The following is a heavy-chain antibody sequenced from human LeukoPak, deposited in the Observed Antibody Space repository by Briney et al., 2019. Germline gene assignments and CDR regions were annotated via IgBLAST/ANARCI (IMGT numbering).Heavy chain of an antibody. CDR2: MNPDSGDT. CDR1: GYTFTTYD. V-gene: IGHV1-8*01. J-gene: IGHJ5*02. Sequence: ASVKVSCKASGYTFTTYDINWVRQAPGQGLEWMGWMNPDSGDTGYAQKFQGRVTMTRSTSITTAYMELSSLRSEDTAVYYCARGSTYYDFWSGYSFDPWGQGTLVTVSS. CDR3: ARGSTYYDFWSGYSFDP. D-gene: IGHD3-3*01.